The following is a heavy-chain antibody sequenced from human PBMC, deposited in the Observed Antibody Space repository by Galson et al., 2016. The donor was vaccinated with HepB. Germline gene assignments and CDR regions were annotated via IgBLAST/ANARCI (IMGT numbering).Heavy chain of an antibody. D-gene: IGHD3-16*01. Sequence: SLRLSCADSGFTFNNYALNWVRQAPGKGLEWVSAISIRSDSTFYAESVTGRFMNFRDNSQNTVYLQMNTLSVAETATSYCAKDIRSSVTGWGKLDAFDDWGQGTMVTVSS. CDR2: ISIRSDST. CDR1: GFTFNNYA. V-gene: IGHV3-23*01. CDR3: AKDIRSSVTGWGKLDAFDD. J-gene: IGHJ3*01.